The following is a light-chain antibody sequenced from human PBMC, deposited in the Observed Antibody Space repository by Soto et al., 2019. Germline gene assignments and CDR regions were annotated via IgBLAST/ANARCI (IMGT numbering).Light chain of an antibody. Sequence: EIVMTHSPATLSVSPGERATLSCRASQSVSTNLAWYQQKPGQAPRLLIYGASTRATAIPARFSGSGSGTEVTLTIISLQSENFAVYFCKQYDNWPYTFGEGNKLESK. V-gene: IGKV3-15*01. CDR1: QSVSTN. CDR3: KQYDNWPYT. CDR2: GAS. J-gene: IGKJ2*01.